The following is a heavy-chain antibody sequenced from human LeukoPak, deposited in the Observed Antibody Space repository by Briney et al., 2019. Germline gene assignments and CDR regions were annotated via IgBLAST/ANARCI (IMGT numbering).Heavy chain of an antibody. Sequence: GGPLRLFCAASGLTFSTYSMKWVRQAPGKGLEWVSSISSSSSYIYYVDSVKGRFTTSRDNAQPSLYLQMNSLRAKYTAVYYCASGLSTLRIDYWGQGTLVTISS. D-gene: IGHD4/OR15-4a*01. V-gene: IGHV3-21*01. CDR3: ASGLSTLRIDY. J-gene: IGHJ4*02. CDR2: ISSSSSYI. CDR1: GLTFSTYS.